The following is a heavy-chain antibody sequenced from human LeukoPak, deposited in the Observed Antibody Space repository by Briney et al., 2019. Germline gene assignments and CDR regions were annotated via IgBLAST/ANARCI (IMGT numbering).Heavy chain of an antibody. D-gene: IGHD6-13*01. CDR1: GYTFTSYY. CDR2: INPSGGST. CDR3: ATGGGFPTSSCTN. V-gene: IGHV1-46*01. Sequence: ASVKVSCKASGYTFTSYYMHWVRQAPGQGLEWMGIINPSGGSTSYAQEFQGRVTMTRDTSTSTAYMELSSLRSDDTAVYYCATGGGFPTSSCTNWGQGTLVTVSS. J-gene: IGHJ4*02.